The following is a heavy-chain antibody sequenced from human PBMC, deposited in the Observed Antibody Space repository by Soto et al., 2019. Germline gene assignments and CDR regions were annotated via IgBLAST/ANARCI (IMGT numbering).Heavy chain of an antibody. D-gene: IGHD3-10*01. Sequence: GASVKVSCKASGYTFTGYYMHWLRQSPGQGLEWMGWINPNSGGTNYAQKFQGRVTMTRDTSISTAYMELSRLRSDDTAVYYCARAKITMVRGVISHYYYYGMDVWGQGTTVTVSS. V-gene: IGHV1-2*02. CDR1: GYTFTGYY. CDR2: INPNSGGT. CDR3: ARAKITMVRGVISHYYYYGMDV. J-gene: IGHJ6*02.